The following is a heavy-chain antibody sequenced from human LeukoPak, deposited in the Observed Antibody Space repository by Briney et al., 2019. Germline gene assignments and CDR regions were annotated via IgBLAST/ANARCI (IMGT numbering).Heavy chain of an antibody. V-gene: IGHV4-34*01. D-gene: IGHD4-17*01. J-gene: IGHJ4*02. Sequence: KASETLSLTCAVYGGSFSGYYWSWIRQPPGKGLEWIGEINHSGSTNYNPSLKSRVTISVDTSKNQFPLKLSSVTAADTAVYYCARLYGDYGGYWGQGTLVTVSS. CDR1: GGSFSGYY. CDR2: INHSGST. CDR3: ARLYGDYGGY.